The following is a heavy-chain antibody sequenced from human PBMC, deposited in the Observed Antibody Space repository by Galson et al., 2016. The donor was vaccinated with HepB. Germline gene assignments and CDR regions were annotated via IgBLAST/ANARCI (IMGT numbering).Heavy chain of an antibody. CDR1: GFSLNTREMC. Sequence: PALVKPTQTLTLTCTFSGFSLNTREMCLTWIRQPPGKAPEWLALIFWDDDKYYNTSLRPRLTISKDTSGKQVFLTMTNMDPVDTATYYCARNRLGNNGWTAFGAWGQGSLVTVSP. CDR2: IFWDDDK. D-gene: IGHD6-19*01. J-gene: IGHJ5*02. V-gene: IGHV2-70*01. CDR3: ARNRLGNNGWTAFGA.